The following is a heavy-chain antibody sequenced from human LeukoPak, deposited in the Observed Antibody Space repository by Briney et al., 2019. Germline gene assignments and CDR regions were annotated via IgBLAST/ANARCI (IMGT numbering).Heavy chain of an antibody. Sequence: GRSLRLSCAASGFTFSSYGMHWVRQAPGKGLEWVAVIWYDGSNKYYADSVKGRFTISRDNSKNTLYLQMNSLRAEDTAVYYCAKDFGDDFWSGFYNYWGQGTLVTVSS. CDR2: IWYDGSNK. V-gene: IGHV3-33*06. D-gene: IGHD3-3*01. CDR3: AKDFGDDFWSGFYNY. CDR1: GFTFSSYG. J-gene: IGHJ4*02.